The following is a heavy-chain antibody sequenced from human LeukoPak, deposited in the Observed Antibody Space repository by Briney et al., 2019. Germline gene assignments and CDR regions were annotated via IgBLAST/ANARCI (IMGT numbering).Heavy chain of an antibody. CDR2: ISYTGTT. CDR3: ARQKGGVAGLKYYFDY. D-gene: IGHD6-19*01. Sequence: SETLSLTCTVSLGSLSSSTYYWGWMRQPPGKGPAWIGSISYTGTTYYKPSIKSRVTISVDTSKNQFSLNLSSVTAADTAVYYCARQKGGVAGLKYYFDYWGQGTLVTVSS. CDR1: LGSLSSSTYY. V-gene: IGHV4-39*01. J-gene: IGHJ4*02.